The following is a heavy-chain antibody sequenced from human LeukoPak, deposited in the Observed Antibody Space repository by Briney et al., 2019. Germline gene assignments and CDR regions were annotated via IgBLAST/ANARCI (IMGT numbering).Heavy chain of an antibody. CDR2: IYYSGST. J-gene: IGHJ4*02. D-gene: IGHD3-22*01. V-gene: IGHV4-39*01. Sequence: PSETLSLTCTVSGGSISSSSYYWGWIRQPPGKGLEWIGSIYYSGSTYYNPSLKSRVTISVDTSKNQFSLKLSSVTAADTAAYYCASYQYYYDSSGYNNCGQGTLVTVSS. CDR3: ASYQYYYDSSGYNN. CDR1: GGSISSSSYY.